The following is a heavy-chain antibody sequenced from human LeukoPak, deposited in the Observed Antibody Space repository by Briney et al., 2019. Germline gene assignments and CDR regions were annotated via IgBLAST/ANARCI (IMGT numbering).Heavy chain of an antibody. D-gene: IGHD1-26*01. CDR1: GFTFSSYS. Sequence: GGSLRLSCAASGFTFSSYSMNWVRQAPGKGLEWVSYISSSSSTIYYADSVKGRFTISRDNAKNSLYLQMNSLRAEDTAVYYCARVFEWELLRYYFDYWGQGTLVTVSS. CDR2: ISSSSSTI. CDR3: ARVFEWELLRYYFDY. V-gene: IGHV3-48*01. J-gene: IGHJ4*02.